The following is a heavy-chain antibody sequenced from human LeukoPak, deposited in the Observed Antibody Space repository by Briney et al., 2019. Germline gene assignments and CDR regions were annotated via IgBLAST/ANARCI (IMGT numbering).Heavy chain of an antibody. CDR3: ARSWGGSSWYFYFDY. CDR1: GYTFTSYG. CDR2: ISAYNGNT. V-gene: IGHV1-18*04. Sequence: GASVKVSCKASGYTFTSYGISWVRQAPGQGLEWMGWISAYNGNTNYAQKPQGRVTMTTDTSTSTAYMELRSLRSDDTAVYYCARSWGGSSWYFYFDYWGQGTLVTVSS. J-gene: IGHJ4*02. D-gene: IGHD6-13*01.